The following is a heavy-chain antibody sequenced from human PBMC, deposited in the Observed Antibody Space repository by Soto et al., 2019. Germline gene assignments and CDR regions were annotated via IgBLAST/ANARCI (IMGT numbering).Heavy chain of an antibody. CDR3: AGQTQWLGYYYYGMDV. CDR2: IYYSGST. CDR1: GGSISSSSYY. Sequence: PSETLSLTDTVSGGSISSSSYYWGWIRQPPGKGLEWIGSIYYSGSTYYNPSLKSRVTISVDTSKNQFSLKLSSVTAADTAVYYCAGQTQWLGYYYYGMDVWGQGTTVT. V-gene: IGHV4-39*01. D-gene: IGHD6-19*01. J-gene: IGHJ6*01.